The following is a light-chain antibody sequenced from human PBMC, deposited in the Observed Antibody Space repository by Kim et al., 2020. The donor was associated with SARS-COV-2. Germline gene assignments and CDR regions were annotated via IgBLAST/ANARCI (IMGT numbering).Light chain of an antibody. CDR2: EDR. J-gene: IGLJ7*01. Sequence: SYELTQPPSESVSPGQTARITCSGDALTKKYAYWYQQKSGQSPVLVIYEDRKRPSGIPERFSGSSSGTMATLTISGAQVEDEADYYCYSTDSSGNHRVFGGGPHLTVL. CDR3: YSTDSSGNHRV. V-gene: IGLV3-10*01. CDR1: ALTKKY.